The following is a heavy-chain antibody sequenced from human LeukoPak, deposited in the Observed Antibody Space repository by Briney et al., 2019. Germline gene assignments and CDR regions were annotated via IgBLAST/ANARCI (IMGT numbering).Heavy chain of an antibody. CDR2: ITTYNGNT. J-gene: IGHJ4*02. D-gene: IGHD2-2*01. Sequence: GASVKVSCKASGYTFTSYGISWVRQAPGQGPERMGWITTYNGNTNYAQNLQGRVTLTTDTSTSTAYMELRSLRSDDTAVYYCARGSAAVVPAAIGMDAPFDYWGQGTLVTVSS. CDR3: ARGSAAVVPAAIGMDAPFDY. CDR1: GYTFTSYG. V-gene: IGHV1-18*01.